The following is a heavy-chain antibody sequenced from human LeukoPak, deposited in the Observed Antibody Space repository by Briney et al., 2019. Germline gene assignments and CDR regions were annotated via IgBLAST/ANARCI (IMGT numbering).Heavy chain of an antibody. CDR3: ARGGLDSGSYYFDY. J-gene: IGHJ4*02. D-gene: IGHD1-26*01. CDR2: IYSGGST. Sequence: GGSLRLSGAASGFTVSSNYMSWVRQAPGKGLEWVSVIYSGGSTYYADSVKGRFTISRDNSKNTLYLQMNSLRAEDTAVYYCARGGLDSGSYYFDYWGQGTLVTVSS. CDR1: GFTVSSNY. V-gene: IGHV3-53*01.